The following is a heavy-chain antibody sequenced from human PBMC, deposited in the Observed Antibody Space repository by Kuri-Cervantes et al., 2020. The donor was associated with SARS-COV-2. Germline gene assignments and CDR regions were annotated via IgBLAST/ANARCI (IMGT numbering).Heavy chain of an antibody. CDR3: ATTSGYSSSWYPLYYYYGMDV. Sequence: GESLKISCAASGFTFSSYWMSWVRQAPGKGREWVANIKQDGSEKYYVDSVKGRFTISRDNAKNSLYLQMNSLRAEDTAVYYCATTSGYSSSWYPLYYYYGMDVWGQGTTVTVSS. CDR1: GFTFSSYW. J-gene: IGHJ6*02. V-gene: IGHV3-7*02. D-gene: IGHD6-13*01. CDR2: IKQDGSEK.